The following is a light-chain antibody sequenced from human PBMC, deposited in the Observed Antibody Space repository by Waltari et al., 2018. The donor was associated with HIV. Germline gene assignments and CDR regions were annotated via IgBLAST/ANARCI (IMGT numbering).Light chain of an antibody. J-gene: IGLJ2*01. Sequence: SYELTQPPSVSVSPGQTARITCSGDALPKQYAYWYRQKPGQAPVLVIYKDSERPSGIPERFSGSSSGTTVTLTINGVQAEDEADYYCQSADSSGTYVVFGGGTKLTVL. V-gene: IGLV3-25*03. CDR1: ALPKQY. CDR3: QSADSSGTYVV. CDR2: KDS.